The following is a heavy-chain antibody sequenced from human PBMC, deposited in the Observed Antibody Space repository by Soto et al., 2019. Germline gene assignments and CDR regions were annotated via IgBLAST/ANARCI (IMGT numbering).Heavy chain of an antibody. Sequence: SVKVSCEASGGTFSSYAISWVRQAPGQGLEWMGGIIPIFGTANYAQKFQGRVTITADESTSTAYMELSSLRSEDTAVYYCARDLRVGQPPYGMDVWGQGTTVTVSS. CDR1: GGTFSSYA. CDR3: ARDLRVGQPPYGMDV. V-gene: IGHV1-69*13. CDR2: IIPIFGTA. J-gene: IGHJ6*02. D-gene: IGHD3-10*01.